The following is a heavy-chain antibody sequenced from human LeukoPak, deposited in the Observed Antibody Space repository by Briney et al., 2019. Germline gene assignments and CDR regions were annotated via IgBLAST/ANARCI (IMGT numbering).Heavy chain of an antibody. CDR2: LWADGKTA. J-gene: IGHJ4*02. CDR3: VKESAADATFHFDY. Sequence: GRSLRLSCAASGFTLNIFGRHWVRQVPGNGLEWLAVLWADGKTAHYADSVKGRFTISRDSSENTLYLQMNSLRSEDTAVYYCVKESAADATFHFDYWGQGTLVTVSS. D-gene: IGHD6-13*01. CDR1: GFTLNIFG. V-gene: IGHV3-33*06.